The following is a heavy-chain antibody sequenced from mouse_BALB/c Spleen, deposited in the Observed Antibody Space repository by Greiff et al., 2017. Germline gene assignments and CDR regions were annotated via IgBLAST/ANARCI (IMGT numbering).Heavy chain of an antibody. CDR3: ARGDGYPMDY. D-gene: IGHD2-3*01. CDR1: GYAFTNYL. J-gene: IGHJ4*01. Sequence: QVQLQQSGAELVRPGTSVKVSCKASGYAFTNYLIEWVKQRPGQGLEWIGVINPGSGGTNYNEKFKDKATLTVDKSSSTAYMQLSSPTSEDSAVYYCARGDGYPMDYWGQGTSVTVSS. V-gene: IGHV1-54*01. CDR2: INPGSGGT.